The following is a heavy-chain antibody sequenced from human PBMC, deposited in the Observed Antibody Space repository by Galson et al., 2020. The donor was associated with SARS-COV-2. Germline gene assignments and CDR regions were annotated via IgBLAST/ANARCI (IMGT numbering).Heavy chain of an antibody. J-gene: IGHJ3*02. CDR2: IYTSGST. D-gene: IGHD3-3*01. CDR1: GGSISSGSYY. CDR3: ARRGRRDFWSGYYILDAFDI. Sequence: SETLSLTCTVSGGSISSGSYYWSWIRQPAGKGLEWIGHIYTSGSTNYNPSLKSRVTISVDTSKNQFSLKLSSVTAADTAVYCCARRGRRDFWSGYYILDAFDIWGQGTMVTVSS. V-gene: IGHV4-61*09.